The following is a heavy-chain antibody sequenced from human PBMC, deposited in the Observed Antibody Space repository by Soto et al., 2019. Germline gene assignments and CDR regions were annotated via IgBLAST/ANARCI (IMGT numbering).Heavy chain of an antibody. J-gene: IGHJ4*02. Sequence: GESLKISCKGSVHSFTSYWIGRVRQMPGKGLEWMGIIYPGDSDTRYSPSFQGQVTISADKSISTAYLQWGSLKASDTAMYYCARLDSIAAAGIADYWGQGTLVTVSS. CDR3: ARLDSIAAAGIADY. V-gene: IGHV5-51*01. D-gene: IGHD6-13*01. CDR2: IYPGDSDT. CDR1: VHSFTSYW.